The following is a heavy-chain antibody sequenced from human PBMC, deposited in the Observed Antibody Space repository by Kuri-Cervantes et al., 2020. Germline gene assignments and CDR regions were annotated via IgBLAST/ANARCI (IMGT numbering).Heavy chain of an antibody. CDR2: IYWDDDK. V-gene: IGHV2-5*08. J-gene: IGHJ4*02. Sequence: TLSLTCTVSGGSISGYYWSWIRQPPGKALEWLALIYWDDDKRYSPSLKSRLTITKDTSKNQVVLTMTNMDPVDTATYYCAHSEAAGTGDFDYWGQGTLVTVSS. CDR3: AHSEAAGTGDFDY. CDR1: GGSISGYYW. D-gene: IGHD6-13*01.